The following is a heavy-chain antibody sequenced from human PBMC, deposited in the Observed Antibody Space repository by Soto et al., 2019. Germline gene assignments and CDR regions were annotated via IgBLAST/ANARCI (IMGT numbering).Heavy chain of an antibody. D-gene: IGHD6-13*01. CDR2: INAGNGNT. CDR3: ARQQQLVGGLDY. CDR1: GYTFTSYA. Sequence: GASVKLSCNASGYTFTSYAMHLVRQAPGQRLEWMGWINAGNGNTKYSQKFQGRVTITRDTSASTAYMELSSLRSEDTAVYYCARQQQLVGGLDYWGQGTLVTVSS. J-gene: IGHJ4*02. V-gene: IGHV1-3*01.